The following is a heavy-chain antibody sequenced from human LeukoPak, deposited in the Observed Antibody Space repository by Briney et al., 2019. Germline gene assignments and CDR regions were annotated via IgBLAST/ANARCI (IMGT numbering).Heavy chain of an antibody. J-gene: IGHJ6*03. CDR1: GFTFSSYA. Sequence: QSGGSLRLSCAASGFTFSSYAMSWVRQAPGKGLEWVSAISGSGGSTYYADSVKGRFTISRDNAKNSLYLQMNSLGAEDTAVYFCARFESTIFGVVTYYYMDVWGKGTTVTVSS. D-gene: IGHD3-3*01. V-gene: IGHV3-23*01. CDR2: ISGSGGST. CDR3: ARFESTIFGVVTYYYMDV.